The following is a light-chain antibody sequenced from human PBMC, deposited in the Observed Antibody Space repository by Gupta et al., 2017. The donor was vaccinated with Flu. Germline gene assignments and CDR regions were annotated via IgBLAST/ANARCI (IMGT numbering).Light chain of an antibody. CDR1: SGSIASNY. J-gene: IGLJ3*02. V-gene: IGLV6-57*01. CDR2: EDN. CDR3: QSYDSSNAWV. Sequence: NFMLTQPHSVSESPATTVTISCTRSSGSIASNYVQWYQQRPGSSPTTVIYEDNQRPSGVPDRFSGSIDSSSNSASLTISRLKTEDEADYYCQSYDSSNAWVFGGGTKLTVL.